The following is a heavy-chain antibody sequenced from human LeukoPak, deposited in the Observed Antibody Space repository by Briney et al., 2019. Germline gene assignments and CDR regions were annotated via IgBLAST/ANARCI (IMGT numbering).Heavy chain of an antibody. V-gene: IGHV3-23*01. D-gene: IGHD4-23*01. Sequence: GGSLRLSCAASGFTFSSYAMSWVRQAPGKGLEWVSAISGSGGSTYYADSVKGRFTISRDNSKNTLYLQMNSLRAEDTAVYYCAKVPSGNPLGNMDVWGKGTTVTVSS. J-gene: IGHJ6*03. CDR2: ISGSGGST. CDR3: AKVPSGNPLGNMDV. CDR1: GFTFSSYA.